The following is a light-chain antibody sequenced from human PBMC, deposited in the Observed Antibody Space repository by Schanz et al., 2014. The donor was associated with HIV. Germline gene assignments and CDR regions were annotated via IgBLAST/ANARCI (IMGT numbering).Light chain of an antibody. CDR3: CSYTSSSTWV. Sequence: QSALTQPASVSGSPGQSITITCTGTSSDIGGHKNVSWYQQQPGKAPKVIIYDVDNRPSGVSNRLSGSKSANTASLTISRLQAEDEADYYCCSYTSSSTWVFGGGTKLTVL. J-gene: IGLJ3*02. V-gene: IGLV2-14*01. CDR1: SSDIGGHKN. CDR2: DVD.